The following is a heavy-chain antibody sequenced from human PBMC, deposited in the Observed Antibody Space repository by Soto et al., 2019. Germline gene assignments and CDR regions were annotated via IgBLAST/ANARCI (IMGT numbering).Heavy chain of an antibody. CDR2: IYHSGST. CDR1: GGSISSGGYS. Sequence: PSETLSVTCAVSGGSISSGGYSWSWIRQPPGKGLEWIGYIYHSGSTYYNPSLKSRVTISVDRSKNQFSLKLSSVTAADTAVYYCARSYGSGSSHFDYWGQGTLVTVSS. CDR3: ARSYGSGSSHFDY. D-gene: IGHD3-10*01. J-gene: IGHJ4*01. V-gene: IGHV4-30-2*01.